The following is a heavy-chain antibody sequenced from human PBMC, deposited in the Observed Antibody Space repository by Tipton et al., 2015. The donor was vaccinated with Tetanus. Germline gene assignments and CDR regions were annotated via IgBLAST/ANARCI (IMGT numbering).Heavy chain of an antibody. V-gene: IGHV4-61*01. D-gene: IGHD3-3*01. CDR2: ILYGGST. Sequence: TLSLTCTVSGGSVSSGSYYWAWIRQPPGKGLEYIGYILYGGSTHYSPSLKSRVTVSADPSKNQFSLKLSSVTAAGTAVYYCARIHDCWSGYCDFWGQGTLVTVSS. CDR3: ARIHDCWSGYCDF. CDR1: GGSVSSGSYY. J-gene: IGHJ4*02.